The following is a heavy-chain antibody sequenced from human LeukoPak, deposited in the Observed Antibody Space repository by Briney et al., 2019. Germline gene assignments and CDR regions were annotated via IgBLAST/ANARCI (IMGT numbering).Heavy chain of an antibody. J-gene: IGHJ4*02. CDR1: GFSFSNYW. V-gene: IGHV3-74*01. CDR2: INNDGTYT. Sequence: PGGSLRLSCAASGFSFSNYWMHWVRQAPGKGLEWVSRINNDGTYTASADSVKGRFTMSRDNAKNTLYLQMNSLRAEDTAVYYCATFGLGWRLSYWGQGALVTVSS. CDR3: ATFGLGWRLSY. D-gene: IGHD6-19*01.